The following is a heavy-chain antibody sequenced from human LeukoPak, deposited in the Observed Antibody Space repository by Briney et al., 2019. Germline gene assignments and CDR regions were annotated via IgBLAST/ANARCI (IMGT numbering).Heavy chain of an antibody. J-gene: IGHJ4*02. CDR2: IDSTSRHI. CDR1: GFTFSTYC. V-gene: IGHV3-21*01. CDR3: ARGRGEVAAPATRGQDY. D-gene: IGHD6-13*01. Sequence: GGSLRLSCAASGFTFSTYCMNWVRQAPGKGLEWVSSIDSTSRHIVYADSVKGRFTISRDNAKNALYLEMNSLGADDTAVYYCARGRGEVAAPATRGQDYWAQGTLVTVFS.